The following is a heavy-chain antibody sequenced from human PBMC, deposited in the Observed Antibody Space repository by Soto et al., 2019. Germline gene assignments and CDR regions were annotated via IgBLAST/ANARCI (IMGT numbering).Heavy chain of an antibody. V-gene: IGHV1-69*01. J-gene: IGHJ4*02. Sequence: QVQLVQSGAEVKKPGSSVKVSCKASGGTFSSHAISWVRQAPGQGLEWMGGIIATFGTASYAQKFQGRVTITADESTSTFYIELSSLRPEDTAVYYCARGWELRAGDYWGQGTLVTVSS. D-gene: IGHD1-7*01. CDR1: GGTFSSHA. CDR3: ARGWELRAGDY. CDR2: IIATFGTA.